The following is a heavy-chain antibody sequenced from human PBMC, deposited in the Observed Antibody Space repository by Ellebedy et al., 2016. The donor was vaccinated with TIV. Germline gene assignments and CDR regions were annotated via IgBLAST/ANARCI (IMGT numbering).Heavy chain of an antibody. J-gene: IGHJ4*02. CDR3: ARQGSSWYRSFDY. CDR2: IYYSGST. D-gene: IGHD6-13*01. CDR1: GGSFSSYY. V-gene: IGHV4-59*08. Sequence: MPGGSLRLSCTGPGGSFSSYYWNWIRQPPGKGLEWIAYIYYSGSTNYNPSLKSRVTISVDTSTNQFSLKRSSVTAADTAVYYCARQGSSWYRSFDYWGQGTLVTVSS.